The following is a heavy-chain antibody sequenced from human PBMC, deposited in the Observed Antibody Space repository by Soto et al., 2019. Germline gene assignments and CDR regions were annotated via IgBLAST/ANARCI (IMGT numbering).Heavy chain of an antibody. V-gene: IGHV2-26*01. CDR2: IFSNDEK. J-gene: IGHJ4*02. D-gene: IGHD4-17*01. Sequence: QVTLKESGPVLVKPTEPLTLTCTVSGFSLSNARMGVSWIRQPPGKALEWLAHIFSNDEKSYSTSLKSRLTISKDTSKGQVVLTMTNMDPVDTATYYCALIRETDYGDYLTDFDYWGQGTLVTVSS. CDR1: GFSLSNARMG. CDR3: ALIRETDYGDYLTDFDY.